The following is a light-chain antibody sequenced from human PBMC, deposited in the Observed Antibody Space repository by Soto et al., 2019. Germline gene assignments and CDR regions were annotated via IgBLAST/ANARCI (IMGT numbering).Light chain of an antibody. CDR3: SSYTTSGVLGV. Sequence: QSALTQPASVSGSPGQSIAISCTGISSDVGEYSYVSWYQQHPGKGPRLLIYDVSNRPSGVSNRFSGSKSGNTASLTISRLQTEDEADYYCSSYTTSGVLGVFVGGTKLTVL. V-gene: IGLV2-14*03. CDR2: DVS. CDR1: SSDVGEYSY. J-gene: IGLJ3*02.